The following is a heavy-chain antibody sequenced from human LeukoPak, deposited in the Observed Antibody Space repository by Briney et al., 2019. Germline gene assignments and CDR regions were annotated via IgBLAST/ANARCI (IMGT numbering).Heavy chain of an antibody. V-gene: IGHV1-18*01. CDR2: VSCFNGDT. D-gene: IGHD6-19*01. CDR3: ARDPTNTSGRYAYFDF. CDR1: GYTPNPLG. Sequence: ASLNVSSKASGYTPNPLGITSVAQAPGQGLEWMGWVSCFNGDTHYAQKFQGRVTMTRDTSTTTAYMELRSLRSDDTAIYYCARDPTNTSGRYAYFDFWGQGTLVTVSS. J-gene: IGHJ4*02.